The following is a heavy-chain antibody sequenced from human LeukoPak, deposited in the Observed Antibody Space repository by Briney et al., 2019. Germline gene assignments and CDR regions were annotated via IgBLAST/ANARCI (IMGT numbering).Heavy chain of an antibody. D-gene: IGHD1-26*01. CDR3: ARGVGSGSRLRAGDY. CDR2: IYSGGST. Sequence: PGGSLRLSCAASGFTLSSYAMSWVRQAPGKGLEWVSVIYSGGSTYYADFVKGRFTISRDNSKNTLYLQMNSLRAEDTAVYYCARGVGSGSRLRAGDYWGQGTLVTVSS. CDR1: GFTLSSYA. J-gene: IGHJ4*02. V-gene: IGHV3-53*01.